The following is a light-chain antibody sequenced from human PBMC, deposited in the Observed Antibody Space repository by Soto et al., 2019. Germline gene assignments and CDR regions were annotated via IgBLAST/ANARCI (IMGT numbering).Light chain of an antibody. CDR3: QQYDYLPRWT. CDR2: DAS. V-gene: IGKV1-33*01. J-gene: IGKJ1*01. CDR1: QDIRNF. Sequence: DIQMTQSPSSLSASVGGRVTSTCQASQDIRNFLTWYQKKPGRAPKLLIYDASNLERGVPSRFSGSGSGTYFTFTISSLQPEDFATYFCQQYDYLPRWTFGQGTKVDIK.